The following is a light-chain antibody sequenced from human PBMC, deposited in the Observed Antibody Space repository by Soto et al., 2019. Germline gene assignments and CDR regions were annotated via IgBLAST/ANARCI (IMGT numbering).Light chain of an antibody. CDR2: GAS. J-gene: IGKJ1*01. Sequence: EIVVTQSPITLSLSPGERATLSCRPSEFVTSTYLAWYQQKPGQAPRLLIYGASTRATGIPDRFSGSGSGTDFTLTISRLEPEDFAVYYCQQYGSSPWAFGQGTKVDI. CDR1: EFVTSTY. V-gene: IGKV3-20*01. CDR3: QQYGSSPWA.